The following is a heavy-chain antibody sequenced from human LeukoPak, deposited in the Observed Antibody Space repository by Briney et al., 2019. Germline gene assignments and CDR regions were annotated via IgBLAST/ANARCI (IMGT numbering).Heavy chain of an antibody. CDR1: GGSVSSGSYY. CDR2: IYYSGST. D-gene: IGHD3-22*01. Sequence: SETLSLTCTVSGGSVSSGSYYWSWIRQPPGEGLEWIGYIYYSGSTNYNPSLKSRVTISVDTSKNQFSLKLSSVTAADTAVYYCARLGGSSGYYYVDYWGQGTLVTVSS. J-gene: IGHJ4*02. V-gene: IGHV4-61*01. CDR3: ARLGGSSGYYYVDY.